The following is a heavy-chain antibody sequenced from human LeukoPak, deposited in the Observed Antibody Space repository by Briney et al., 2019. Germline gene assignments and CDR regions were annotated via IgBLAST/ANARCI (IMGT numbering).Heavy chain of an antibody. V-gene: IGHV3-30*03. CDR1: GFTFSSYG. J-gene: IGHJ4*02. CDR3: VRESEYYFDHSASFDY. Sequence: PGRSLRPSCAASGFTFSSYGMHWVRQAPGKGLEWVAVMSSDGNAMFYADSVKGRFTISRDNSKNTLYLQMNSLRAEDTAVYYCVRESEYYFDHSASFDYWGQGTLVTVSS. D-gene: IGHD3-22*01. CDR2: MSSDGNAM.